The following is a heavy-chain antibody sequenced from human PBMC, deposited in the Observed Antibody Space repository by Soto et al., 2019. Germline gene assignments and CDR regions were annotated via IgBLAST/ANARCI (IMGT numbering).Heavy chain of an antibody. CDR3: AKAIVVVITTGFDY. CDR1: GFTFSSYG. Sequence: QVQLVESGGGVVQPGRSLRLSCAASGFTFSSYGMHWVRQAPGKGLEWVAVISYDGSNKYYADSVKGRFTISRDNSKNTLYMQMNSLRAEETAVYYCAKAIVVVITTGFDYWGQGTLVTVSS. V-gene: IGHV3-30*18. CDR2: ISYDGSNK. J-gene: IGHJ4*02. D-gene: IGHD3-22*01.